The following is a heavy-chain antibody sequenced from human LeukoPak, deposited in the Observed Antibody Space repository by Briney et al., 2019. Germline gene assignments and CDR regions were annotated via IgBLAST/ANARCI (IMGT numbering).Heavy chain of an antibody. V-gene: IGHV1-69*05. J-gene: IGHJ4*02. CDR3: ARGWYDSPFDFDY. CDR1: GGTFSSYA. D-gene: IGHD2-15*01. CDR2: IIPIFGTA. Sequence: SVKVSCKASGGTFSSYAISWVRQAPGQGLEWMGGIIPIFGTANYAQKFQGRVTITTDESTSTAYMELSSLRSEDMAVYYCARGWYDSPFDFDYWGQGTLVTVSS.